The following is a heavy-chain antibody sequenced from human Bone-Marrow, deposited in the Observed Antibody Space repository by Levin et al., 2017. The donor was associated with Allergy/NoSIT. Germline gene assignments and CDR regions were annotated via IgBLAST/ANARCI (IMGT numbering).Heavy chain of an antibody. D-gene: IGHD3-10*01. CDR2: MSGRASDT. Sequence: GGSLRLSCVCSGFAFDKYAMTWVRQAPGKGLDWVAVMSGRASDTYYADSVKGRFTISRDNAQNTLFLSMNSLTAEDTAIYYCAKDVGHYDSASYYFDSWGQGTLVTVSS. CDR3: AKDVGHYDSASYYFDS. J-gene: IGHJ4*02. V-gene: IGHV3-23*01. CDR1: GFAFDKYA.